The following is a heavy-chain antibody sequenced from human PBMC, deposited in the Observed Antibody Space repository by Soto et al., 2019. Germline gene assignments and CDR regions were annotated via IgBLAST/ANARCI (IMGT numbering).Heavy chain of an antibody. J-gene: IGHJ5*02. CDR3: EAAVAGTLLLRNWFDP. CDR2: ISYDGSNK. CDR1: GFTFSSYG. V-gene: IGHV3-30*03. D-gene: IGHD6-19*01. Sequence: PGGSLRLSCAASGFTFSSYGMHWVRQAPGKGLEWVAVISYDGSNKYYADSVKGRFTISRDNSKNTLYLQMNSLRAEDTAVYYCEAAVAGTLLLRNWFDPWGQGTLVTVSS.